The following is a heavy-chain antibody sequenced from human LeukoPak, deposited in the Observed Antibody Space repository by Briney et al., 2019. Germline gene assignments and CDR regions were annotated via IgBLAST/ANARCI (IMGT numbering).Heavy chain of an antibody. CDR2: ISSGSTYR. CDR1: GFTFNSYT. J-gene: IGHJ4*02. Sequence: GGSLRLSCTASGFTFNSYTMNWLRQAPGKGLEWVSSISSGSTYRYYADSLKGRFTISRDNDENSLFLQMDSLRAEDTALYYCARDSERRDGFSLYFFDYWGRGTPVTVSS. CDR3: ARDSERRDGFSLYFFDY. V-gene: IGHV3-21*01. D-gene: IGHD5-24*01.